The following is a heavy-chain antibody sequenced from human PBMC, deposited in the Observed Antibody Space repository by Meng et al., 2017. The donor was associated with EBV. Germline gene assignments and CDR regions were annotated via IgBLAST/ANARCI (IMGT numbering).Heavy chain of an antibody. CDR3: ARDLGITGTVLGY. Sequence: VTLVESGGGVVQLGRALGLSCSASDFSFSNYVMHWVRQAPGKGLEWVAVISYDGSKKYYADSVKGRFTISRDNSKNTLYLQMSSLRPEDTAVYYCARDLGITGTVLGYWGQGTLVTVSS. CDR1: DFSFSNYV. CDR2: ISYDGSKK. J-gene: IGHJ4*02. D-gene: IGHD1-20*01. V-gene: IGHV3-30-3*01.